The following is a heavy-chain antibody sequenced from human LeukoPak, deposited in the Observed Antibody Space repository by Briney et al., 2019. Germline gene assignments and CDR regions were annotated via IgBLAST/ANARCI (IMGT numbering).Heavy chain of an antibody. V-gene: IGHV1-69*13. CDR1: GGTFSSYA. Sequence: SVKVSCKASGGTFSSYAISWVRQAPGQGLEWMGGIIPIFGTANYAQKFQGRVTITADESTSTAYMELSSLRSEDTAVYYCAVGGLYYDSSGYYFTFDYWGQGTLVTVSS. CDR3: AVGGLYYDSSGYYFTFDY. CDR2: IIPIFGTA. D-gene: IGHD3-22*01. J-gene: IGHJ4*02.